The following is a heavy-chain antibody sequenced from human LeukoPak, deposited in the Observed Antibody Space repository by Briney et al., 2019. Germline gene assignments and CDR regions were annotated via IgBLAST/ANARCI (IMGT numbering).Heavy chain of an antibody. CDR2: INPKNGDT. J-gene: IGHJ4*02. CDR3: ARTRGSHISMAYLDY. D-gene: IGHD2/OR15-2a*01. CDR1: GYTFSDNF. Sequence: ASVKVSCKASGYTFSDNFMHWVRQAPGQGLEWMGWINPKNGDTNYAQKFQGRVTMTRDTSISTAYMELSSLRSDDTAVYYCARTRGSHISMAYLDYWGQGTPVTVSS. V-gene: IGHV1-2*02.